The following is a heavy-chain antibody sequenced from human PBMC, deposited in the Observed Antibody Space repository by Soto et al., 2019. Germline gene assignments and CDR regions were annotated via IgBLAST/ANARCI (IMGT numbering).Heavy chain of an antibody. Sequence: QVQLVQSGAEVKKPGSSVKVSCKASGGTFSRFDISWVRQAPGQGLEWMGGITPMFGTAKYAKNFQGRLSITADEPTSTVYMDLRSLRYEDTAVYFCARLFDFDRSGYYYAYWGQGTLVSVSS. D-gene: IGHD3-22*01. CDR3: ARLFDFDRSGYYYAY. CDR1: GGTFSRFD. CDR2: ITPMFGTA. J-gene: IGHJ4*02. V-gene: IGHV1-69*01.